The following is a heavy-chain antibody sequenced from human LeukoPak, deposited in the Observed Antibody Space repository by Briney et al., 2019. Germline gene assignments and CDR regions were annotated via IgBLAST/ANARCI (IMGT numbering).Heavy chain of an antibody. J-gene: IGHJ6*03. CDR2: ISGSGGST. Sequence: GGSLRLSCAASGFTFSSYAMSWVRQAPGKGLEWLSAISGSGGSTYYADSVKGRFTISRDNSKNTLYLQMNSLRAEDTAVYYYAKEIGEGNYYYYMDVWGKGTTVTVSS. D-gene: IGHD2-21*01. CDR1: GFTFSSYA. V-gene: IGHV3-23*01. CDR3: AKEIGEGNYYYYMDV.